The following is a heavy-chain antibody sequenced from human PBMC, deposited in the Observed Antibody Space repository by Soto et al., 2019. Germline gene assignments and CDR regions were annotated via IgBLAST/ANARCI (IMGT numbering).Heavy chain of an antibody. CDR2: ISAYNGNT. CDR1: GYTFTSYG. V-gene: IGHV1-18*01. Sequence: ASVKVSCKASGYTFTSYGISCVRQAPGQGLEWMGWISAYNGNTNYAQKLQGRVTMTTDTSTSTAYMELSSVTAADTAVYYCARDLLITPRTIVGANWFDPWVQGTLVTVSS. J-gene: IGHJ5*02. D-gene: IGHD3-22*01. CDR3: ARDLLITPRTIVGANWFDP.